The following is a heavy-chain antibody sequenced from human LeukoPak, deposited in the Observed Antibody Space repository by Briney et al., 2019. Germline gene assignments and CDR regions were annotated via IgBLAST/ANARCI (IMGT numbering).Heavy chain of an antibody. CDR2: IYYSGST. CDR3: ARAENDILTGYKFDY. D-gene: IGHD3-9*01. Sequence: PSETLSLTCTVSGYSISSGYYWGWIRQPPGKGLEWIGYIYYSGSTNYNPSLKSRVTISVDTSKNQFSLKLSSVTAADTAVYYCARAENDILTGYKFDYWGQGTLVTVSS. J-gene: IGHJ4*02. CDR1: GYSISSGYY. V-gene: IGHV4-61*01.